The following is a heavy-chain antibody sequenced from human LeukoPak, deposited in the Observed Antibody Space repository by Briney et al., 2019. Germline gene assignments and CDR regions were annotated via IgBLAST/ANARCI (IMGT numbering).Heavy chain of an antibody. J-gene: IGHJ4*02. CDR3: VCQTTVVTPKEFDY. CDR1: GYSINSGYH. V-gene: IGHV4-38-2*02. Sequence: SETLSLTCTVSGYSINSGYHWGWIRLPPGKGLEWIGTTYHSGSTYHNPSLNSRVTISVDTSKNQFSLKVSSVTAADTAVYYCVCQTTVVTPKEFDYWGQGTQVTVSS. D-gene: IGHD4-23*01. CDR2: TYHSGST.